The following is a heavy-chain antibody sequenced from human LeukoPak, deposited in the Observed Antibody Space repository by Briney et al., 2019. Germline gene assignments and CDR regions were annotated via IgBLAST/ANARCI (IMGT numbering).Heavy chain of an antibody. CDR3: ATSNSSGWYPDDY. CDR2: IYYSGST. J-gene: IGHJ4*02. Sequence: PSETLSLTCTVSGVSISTYYWSWIRQPPGKGLEWIGYIYYSGSTSYNPSLKSRVTISVDTSKNQFSLKLSSVTAADTAVYYCATSNSSGWYPDDYWGQGTLVTVSS. CDR1: GVSISTYY. D-gene: IGHD6-19*01. V-gene: IGHV4-59*01.